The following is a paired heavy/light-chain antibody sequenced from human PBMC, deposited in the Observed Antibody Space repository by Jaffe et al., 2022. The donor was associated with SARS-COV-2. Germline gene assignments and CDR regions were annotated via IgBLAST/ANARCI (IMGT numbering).Light chain of an antibody. Sequence: DIQMTQSPSSLSASVGDRVTITCQASQDISNYLNWYQQKPGKAPKLLIYDASNLETGVPSRFSGSGSGTDFTFTISSLQPEDIATYYCQQYDNLIFTFGPGTKVDIK. CDR1: QDISNY. V-gene: IGKV1-33*01. CDR2: DAS. CDR3: QQYDNLIFT. J-gene: IGKJ3*01.
Heavy chain of an antibody. Sequence: QVQLVESGGGLVKPGGSLRLSCAASGFTFSDYYMSWIRQAPGKGLEWVSYISSSGSTIYYADSVKGRFTISRDNAKNSLYLQMNSLRAEDTAVYYCASMAHSNPRDCWGQGTLVTVSS. CDR3: ASMAHSNPRDC. CDR1: GFTFSDYY. CDR2: ISSSGSTI. V-gene: IGHV3-11*01. J-gene: IGHJ4*02. D-gene: IGHD6-13*01.